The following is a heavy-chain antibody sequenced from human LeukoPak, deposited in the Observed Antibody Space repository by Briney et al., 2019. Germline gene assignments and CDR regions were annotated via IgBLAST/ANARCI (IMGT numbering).Heavy chain of an antibody. CDR1: GFTFSSYA. D-gene: IGHD6-19*01. CDR2: IWYDGSNK. J-gene: IGHJ6*04. V-gene: IGHV3-30*07. Sequence: GGSLRLSCAASGFTFSSYAMHWVRQAPGKGLEWVAVIWYDGSNKYYADSVKGRFTISRDNSKNTLYLQMNSLSAEDTAVYYCARDSSGVDVWAKGPRSPSPQ. CDR3: ARDSSGVDV.